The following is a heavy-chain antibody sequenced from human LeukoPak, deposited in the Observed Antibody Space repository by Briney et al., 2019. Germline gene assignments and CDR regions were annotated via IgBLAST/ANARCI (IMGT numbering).Heavy chain of an antibody. J-gene: IGHJ4*02. CDR2: IYPGDSDT. Sequence: GESLKISCKGSGYSFTSYWIGWVRQMPGKVLEWMGIIYPGDSDTRSSPSFHGQLTISADKSISTAYLQWSGRKASDYAAYYCARRCSHPIGVFDYWGQGTLVTVSS. D-gene: IGHD4/OR15-4a*01. CDR1: GYSFTSYW. V-gene: IGHV5-51*01. CDR3: ARRCSHPIGVFDY.